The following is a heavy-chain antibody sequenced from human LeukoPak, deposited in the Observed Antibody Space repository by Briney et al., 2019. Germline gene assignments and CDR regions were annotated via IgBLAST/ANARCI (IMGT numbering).Heavy chain of an antibody. CDR3: ARYLYDSSGYYYFDY. CDR1: GGSISSSSYY. V-gene: IGHV4-39*07. J-gene: IGHJ4*02. D-gene: IGHD3-22*01. Sequence: PSETLSLTCTVSGGSISSSSYYWGWIRQPPGKGLEWIGSIYYSGSTYYNPSLKSRVTISVDTSKNQFSLKLSSVTAADTAVYYCARYLYDSSGYYYFDYWGQGTLVTVSS. CDR2: IYYSGST.